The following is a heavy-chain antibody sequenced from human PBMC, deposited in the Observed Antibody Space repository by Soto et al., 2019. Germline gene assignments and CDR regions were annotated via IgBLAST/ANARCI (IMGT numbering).Heavy chain of an antibody. J-gene: IGHJ4*02. V-gene: IGHV4-59*08. CDR1: GGSISNFY. Sequence: SVTLLLTGTVCGGSISNFYWSWIRQPPGKGLEWIGYINYSGSTNYNPSLKSRVSISVDKSKNQFSLRLNSVTAADTAVYYCARQHYYDRSGYYTWNWGEGTLVTVAA. D-gene: IGHD3-22*01. CDR3: ARQHYYDRSGYYTWN. CDR2: INYSGST.